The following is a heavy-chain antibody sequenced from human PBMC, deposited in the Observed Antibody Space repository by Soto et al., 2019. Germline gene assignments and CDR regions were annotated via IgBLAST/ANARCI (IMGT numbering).Heavy chain of an antibody. J-gene: IGHJ6*02. CDR1: GYTFPSSG. Sequence: ASVKVSCKASGYTFPSSGISWVRQAPGQGLEWMGWISAYNGNTNYAQKLQGRVTMTTDTSTSTAYMELRSLRSDDTAVYYCARGGIAVAGPLSANVYYYYYYGMDVWGQGTTVPVSS. D-gene: IGHD6-19*01. V-gene: IGHV1-18*01. CDR2: ISAYNGNT. CDR3: ARGGIAVAGPLSANVYYYYYYGMDV.